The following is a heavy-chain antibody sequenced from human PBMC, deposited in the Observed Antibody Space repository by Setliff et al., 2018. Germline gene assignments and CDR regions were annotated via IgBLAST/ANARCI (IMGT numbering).Heavy chain of an antibody. D-gene: IGHD3-3*01. Sequence: SETLSLTCNVSGGSFSTSSDYWGWIRQPPGKGLEWIGSINYSGRNYYNPSLKSRVTIFADTSKNQFSLLLNSVTAADTALYYCARQKYWSGYYGEGYYYMDVWGKGTTVTVSS. CDR3: ARQKYWSGYYGEGYYYMDV. J-gene: IGHJ6*03. CDR2: INYSGRN. CDR1: GGSFSTSSDY. V-gene: IGHV4-39*01.